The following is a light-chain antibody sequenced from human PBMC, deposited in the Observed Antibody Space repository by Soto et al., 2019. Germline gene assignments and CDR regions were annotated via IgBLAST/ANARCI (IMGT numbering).Light chain of an antibody. CDR3: NSYRTVSTYV. Sequence: QSALTQPASVSGSPGQSITIACTGTSSDIGGYNFVSGYQQHPGKAPKLLIYDVGNRPSGVSNRFSGSKSGNTASLTISGLQAEDEAHYYCNSYRTVSTYVFGTGTKLTVL. J-gene: IGLJ1*01. CDR2: DVG. CDR1: SSDIGGYNF. V-gene: IGLV2-14*01.